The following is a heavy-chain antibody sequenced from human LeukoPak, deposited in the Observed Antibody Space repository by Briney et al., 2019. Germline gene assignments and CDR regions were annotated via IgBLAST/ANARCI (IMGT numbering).Heavy chain of an antibody. V-gene: IGHV3-21*01. CDR3: ASESYGSGSYYRQNWFDP. CDR2: ISSSSSYI. J-gene: IGHJ5*02. D-gene: IGHD3-10*01. Sequence: GGSLRLSCAASGSTFSSYSMNWVRQAPGKGLEWVSSISSSSSYIYYADSAKGRFTISRDNAKNSLYLQMNSLRAEDTAVYYCASESYGSGSYYRQNWFDPWGQGTLVTVSS. CDR1: GSTFSSYS.